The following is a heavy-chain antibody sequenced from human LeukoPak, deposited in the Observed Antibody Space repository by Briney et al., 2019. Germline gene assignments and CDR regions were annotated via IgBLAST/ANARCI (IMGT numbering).Heavy chain of an antibody. D-gene: IGHD3-3*01. CDR3: ARQPRQYYDFWSGPNWFDS. CDR2: IYYSGST. CDR1: GGSISSSSYY. Sequence: PSETLSLTCTVSGGSISSSSYYWGWIRQPPGKGLEWIGSIYYSGSTYYNPSLKSRVTISVDTSKNQFSLKLSSVTAADTAVYYCARQPRQYYDFWSGPNWFDSWGQGTLVTVSS. J-gene: IGHJ5*01. V-gene: IGHV4-39*01.